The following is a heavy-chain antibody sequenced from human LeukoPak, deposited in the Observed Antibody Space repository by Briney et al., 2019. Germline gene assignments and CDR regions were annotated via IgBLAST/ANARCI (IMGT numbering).Heavy chain of an antibody. CDR1: GYTFTGYY. J-gene: IGHJ5*02. CDR3: ARGGITMVRGVIASWFDP. CDR2: INPNSGGT. D-gene: IGHD3-10*01. V-gene: IGHV1-2*02. Sequence: ASVKVSCKASGYTFTGYYMHWVRQAPGQGLEWMGWINPNSGGTNYAQKFQGRVTMTRDTSISTAYMELSRLRSDDTAVYYCARGGITMVRGVIASWFDPWGQGTLVTVSS.